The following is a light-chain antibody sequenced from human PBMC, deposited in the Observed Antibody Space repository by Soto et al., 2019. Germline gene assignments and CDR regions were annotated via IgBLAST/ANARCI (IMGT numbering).Light chain of an antibody. V-gene: IGKV3-11*01. J-gene: IGKJ1*01. Sequence: EIVLTQSPATLSLSPGERATLSCRASQSVNNYLVWYQQKPGQAPRALIYDASNRATGIPARFSGSGSGTDFTLTISGLEPEDFVVYYCQQRINAPWTFGQGTKVEIK. CDR2: DAS. CDR1: QSVNNY. CDR3: QQRINAPWT.